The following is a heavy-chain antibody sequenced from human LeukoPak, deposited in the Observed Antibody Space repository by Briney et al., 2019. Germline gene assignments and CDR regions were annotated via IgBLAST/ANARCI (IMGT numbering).Heavy chain of an antibody. CDR2: ISGSAGRT. D-gene: IGHD5-12*01. CDR3: AKDKYSGYQPTPFDY. J-gene: IGHJ4*02. V-gene: IGHV3-23*01. Sequence: GGFLRLSCAASGLTFSNFAMSWVRQAPGKGLEWVAGISGSAGRTYYADSVKGRFTISRDNSKNTLYLQMNSLRAEDTASYHCAKDKYSGYQPTPFDYWGQGTLVTVST. CDR1: GLTFSNFA.